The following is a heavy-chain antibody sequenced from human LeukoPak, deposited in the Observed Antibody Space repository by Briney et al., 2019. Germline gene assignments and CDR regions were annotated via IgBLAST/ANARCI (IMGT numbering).Heavy chain of an antibody. CDR1: GYSFTSYW. CDR2: IYPDDSDT. V-gene: IGHV5-51*01. Sequence: GESLKISCKGSGYSFTSYWIGWVRQMPGKGLEWMGIIYPDDSDTRYSPSFQGQVTISADKSISTAYLQWSSLKASDTAMYYCARAALAYCSSTSCFEYFQHWGQGTLVTVSS. J-gene: IGHJ1*01. CDR3: ARAALAYCSSTSCFEYFQH. D-gene: IGHD2-2*01.